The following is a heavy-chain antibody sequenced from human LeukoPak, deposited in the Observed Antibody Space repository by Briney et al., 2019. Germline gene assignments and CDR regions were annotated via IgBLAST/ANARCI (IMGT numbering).Heavy chain of an antibody. V-gene: IGHV3-23*01. J-gene: IGHJ4*02. Sequence: PGGSLRLSCAASGFTFSNYALSWVRQAPGKGLEWVSAIGGSGDTTYYADSVKGRFTISRDNSKNTLYLQMSSLRAEDTAVYYCVKVGTSGWPGPYYFDCWGQGTLVTVSS. CDR3: VKVGTSGWPGPYYFDC. D-gene: IGHD6-19*01. CDR1: GFTFSNYA. CDR2: IGGSGDTT.